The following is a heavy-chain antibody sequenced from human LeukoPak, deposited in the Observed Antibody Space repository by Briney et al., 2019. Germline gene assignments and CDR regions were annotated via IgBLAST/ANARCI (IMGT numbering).Heavy chain of an antibody. Sequence: GGSLRLSRAASGFSFSSYGMHWVRQAPGKGLEWVAVIWYDGSKKYYADSVKGRFIISRDNSRNTLYLQMNSLRAEDTAVYYCARDRTEAKYYDFWSGYNHWGQGTLVTVSS. D-gene: IGHD3-3*01. V-gene: IGHV3-33*01. CDR2: IWYDGSKK. CDR1: GFSFSSYG. CDR3: ARDRTEAKYYDFWSGYNH. J-gene: IGHJ5*02.